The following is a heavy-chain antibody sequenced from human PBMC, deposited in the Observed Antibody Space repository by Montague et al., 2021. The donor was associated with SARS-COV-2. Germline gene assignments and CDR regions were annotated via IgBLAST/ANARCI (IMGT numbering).Heavy chain of an antibody. Sequence: SETLSLTCTVSGGSISSSSYYWGWIRQPPGKGLEWIGSIYYSGSTYYNPSLKSRVTISVDTSKNQFSLKLSSVTAADTAVYYCARFPTSYYYDSKAAPATPHAFDIWGQGTMVTVSS. CDR2: IYYSGST. V-gene: IGHV4-39*01. CDR3: ARFPTSYYYDSKAAPATPHAFDI. J-gene: IGHJ3*02. CDR1: GGSISSSSYY. D-gene: IGHD3-22*01.